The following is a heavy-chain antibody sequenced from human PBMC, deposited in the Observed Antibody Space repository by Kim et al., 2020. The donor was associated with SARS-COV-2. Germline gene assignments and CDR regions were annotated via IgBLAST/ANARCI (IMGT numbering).Heavy chain of an antibody. V-gene: IGHV3-11*01. CDR3: ARVYSSFYYYYMDV. Sequence: ADAVKGRFTSARDNAKNSLYLQMNSLRAEDTAVYYCARVYSSFYYYYMDVWGKGTTVTVSS. D-gene: IGHD6-6*01. J-gene: IGHJ6*03.